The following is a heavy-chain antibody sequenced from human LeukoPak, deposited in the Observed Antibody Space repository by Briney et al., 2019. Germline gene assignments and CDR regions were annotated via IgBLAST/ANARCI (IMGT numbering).Heavy chain of an antibody. J-gene: IGHJ4*02. D-gene: IGHD2-21*02. CDR2: INQDASEI. V-gene: IGHV3-7*01. CDR3: ATDRDNSDWQKRFDS. Sequence: GGSLRLSCAASGFTFSSYEMNWVRQAPGKGLDWLGNINQDASEINYEDSVRGRFTISRDNAKNSLHLQMNSLRAEDTAVYYCATDRDNSDWQKRFDSWGQGTLVTVSS. CDR1: GFTFSSYE.